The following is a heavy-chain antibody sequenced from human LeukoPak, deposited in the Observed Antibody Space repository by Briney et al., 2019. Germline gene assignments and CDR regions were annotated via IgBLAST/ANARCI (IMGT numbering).Heavy chain of an antibody. CDR2: IWYDGSNK. J-gene: IGHJ6*02. CDR1: GFTFSNYG. Sequence: GGSLRLSCAASGFTFSNYGMHWVRQAPGKGLEWVAVIWYDGSNKYYGDSVKGRFNISRDNSKNTLYLQMNSLRAEDTAVYYCTRDLMDYDVSTGLHHYYMDVWGQGTTVTVSS. V-gene: IGHV3-33*01. D-gene: IGHD3-9*01. CDR3: TRDLMDYDVSTGLHHYYMDV.